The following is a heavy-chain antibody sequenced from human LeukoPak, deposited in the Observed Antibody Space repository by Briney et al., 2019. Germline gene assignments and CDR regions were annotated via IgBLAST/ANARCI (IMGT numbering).Heavy chain of an antibody. CDR1: GVTFSSHS. CDR2: ISNDGTST. Sequence: PGGSLRLSCAASGVTFSSHSMHWVRQAPGKGLVWVSGISNDGTSTTYADSVKGRFTISRDNAKNTLYLQMHSLRAEDTAVYSCARGWFGPGSCGQGTLVTVSS. CDR3: ARGWFGPGS. J-gene: IGHJ5*02. D-gene: IGHD3-10*01. V-gene: IGHV3-74*01.